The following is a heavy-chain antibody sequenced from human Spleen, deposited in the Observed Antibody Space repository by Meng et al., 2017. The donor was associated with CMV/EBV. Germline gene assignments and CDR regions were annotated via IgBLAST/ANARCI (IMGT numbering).Heavy chain of an antibody. V-gene: IGHV4-4*07. CDR1: GGSISSYY. J-gene: IGHJ4*02. CDR2: IYTSGST. Sequence: QVQLQESGPGLVKPSETLSLTCTFSGGSISSYYWSWIRQPAGKGLEWIGRIYTSGSTNYNPSLKSRVTMSVDTSKNQFSLKLSSVTAADTAVYYCARWGLWFGELSFDYWGQGTLVTVSS. D-gene: IGHD3-10*01. CDR3: ARWGLWFGELSFDY.